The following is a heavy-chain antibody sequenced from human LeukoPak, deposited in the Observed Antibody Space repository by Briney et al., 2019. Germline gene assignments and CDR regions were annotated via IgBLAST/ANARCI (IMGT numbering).Heavy chain of an antibody. Sequence: SQTLSLTCAISGDSVSSNSAAWNWIRQSPSRGLEWLGRTYYRSKWYNDYAVSVKSRITSNPDTSKNKFLLQLHSVPPEDTAVYYCAREGSPESIAVAVTPVALFDYWGQGTLVTVSS. V-gene: IGHV6-1*01. D-gene: IGHD6-19*01. J-gene: IGHJ4*02. CDR1: GDSVSSNSAA. CDR2: TYYRSKWYN. CDR3: AREGSPESIAVAVTPVALFDY.